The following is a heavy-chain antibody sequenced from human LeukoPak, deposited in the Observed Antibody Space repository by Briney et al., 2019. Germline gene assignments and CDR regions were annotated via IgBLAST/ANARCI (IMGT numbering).Heavy chain of an antibody. CDR1: EFTISSYA. Sequence: GGSLRLSCAASEFTISSYAMSWVRQAPGKGLEWVSAIVGSGDYTYYADSVKGRFTISRDNSKNTLYLHMNSLRVEDTALYYCAKESTIFGANTHFDYWGQGTPVTVSS. CDR3: AKESTIFGANTHFDY. D-gene: IGHD3-3*01. CDR2: IVGSGDYT. J-gene: IGHJ4*02. V-gene: IGHV3-23*01.